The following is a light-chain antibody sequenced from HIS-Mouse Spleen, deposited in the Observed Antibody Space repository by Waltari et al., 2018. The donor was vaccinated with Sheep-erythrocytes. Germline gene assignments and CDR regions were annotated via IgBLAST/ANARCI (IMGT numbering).Light chain of an antibody. CDR1: SSDVGGYNY. CDR3: CSYAGSYNHV. J-gene: IGLJ1*01. V-gene: IGLV2-11*01. Sequence: QSALTQPRSVSGSPGQSVTISCPGTSSDVGGYNYVSWYQQHPGKAPKLMIYDGSKRPSGVPDSFSGSKSGNTASLTISGLQAEDEADYYCCSYAGSYNHVFATGTKVTVL. CDR2: DGS.